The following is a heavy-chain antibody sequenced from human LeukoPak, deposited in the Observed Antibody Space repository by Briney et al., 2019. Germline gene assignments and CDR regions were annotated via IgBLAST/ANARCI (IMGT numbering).Heavy chain of an antibody. CDR3: AKDRGSSVFDY. V-gene: IGHV3-23*01. J-gene: IGHJ4*02. CDR1: GFTFSSYA. Sequence: GSLRLSCAASGFTFSSYAMSWVRQAPGEGLEWVSAISGSGGSTYYADSVKGRFTISRDNSENTLYLQMNSLRAEDTAVYYCAKDRGSSVFDYWGQGTLVTVSS. CDR2: ISGSGGST. D-gene: IGHD6-13*01.